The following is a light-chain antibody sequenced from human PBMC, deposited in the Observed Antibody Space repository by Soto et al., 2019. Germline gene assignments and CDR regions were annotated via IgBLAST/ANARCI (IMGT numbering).Light chain of an antibody. CDR3: CSYAGSSTVV. J-gene: IGLJ2*01. V-gene: IGLV2-23*01. CDR2: EGS. Sequence: QSVLTQPASVSGSPGQSITMSCTGTSSDVGSYNLVSWYQQHPGKAPKLMIYEGSKRPSGVSNRFSGSKSGNTASLTISGLQAEDEAEYYCCSYAGSSTVVFGGGTKLTVL. CDR1: SSDVGSYNL.